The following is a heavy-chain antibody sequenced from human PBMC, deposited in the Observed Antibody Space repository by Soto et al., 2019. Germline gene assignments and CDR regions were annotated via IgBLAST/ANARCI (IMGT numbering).Heavy chain of an antibody. J-gene: IGHJ1*01. CDR2: ISGSAAST. Sequence: EVQLLGSGGGLVQPGGSLRLSCAASGFTFSGYAMSWVRQAPGKGLEWVSGISGSAASTNYADSVKGRFTISRDNSKRKLYLQMNSLRAEDTAVYYCAKDVHYDILTGIEYFHHWAQGTLVTVSS. D-gene: IGHD3-9*01. CDR1: GFTFSGYA. V-gene: IGHV3-23*01. CDR3: AKDVHYDILTGIEYFHH.